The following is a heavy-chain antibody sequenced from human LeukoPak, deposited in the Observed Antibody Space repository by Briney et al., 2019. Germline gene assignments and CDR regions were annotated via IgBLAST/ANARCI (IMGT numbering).Heavy chain of an antibody. CDR2: ISGSGGST. Sequence: PGGSLRLSCAASGFTFSNYAMSWVRQAPGKGLEWVSAISGSGGSTYSADSVKGRFTISRDNSKNTLFLQMNSLRAEDTAVYYCACEGVYGSGSSLLYYFDYWGQGTLVTVSS. CDR1: GFTFSNYA. V-gene: IGHV3-23*01. J-gene: IGHJ4*02. CDR3: ACEGVYGSGSSLLYYFDY. D-gene: IGHD3-10*01.